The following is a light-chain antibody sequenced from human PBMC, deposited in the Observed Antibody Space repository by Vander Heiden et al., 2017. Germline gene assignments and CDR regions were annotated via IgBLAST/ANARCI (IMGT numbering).Light chain of an antibody. Sequence: DIQLTQPPSTLPASVGDRVTIPSRAGESISSWLAWYQQKPGKAPKLLMYKASNLETAVPSRFSGSGSGTEFTLTISSLQPDDFATYYCQQYSRFSTFGPGTKVEIK. CDR1: ESISSW. J-gene: IGKJ1*01. V-gene: IGKV1-5*03. CDR2: KAS. CDR3: QQYSRFST.